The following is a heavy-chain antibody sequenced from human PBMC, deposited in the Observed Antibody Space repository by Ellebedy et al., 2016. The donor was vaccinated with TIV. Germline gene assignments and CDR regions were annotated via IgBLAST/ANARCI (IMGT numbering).Heavy chain of an antibody. CDR2: ISGSGDST. Sequence: GESLKISCAASGFTFSNYAMSWVRQAPGKGLEWVSAISGSGDSTYYADSVKGRFTISRDNAKNSLYLQMNSLRVEDTAVYYCASRFLEWLSWGQGTLVTVSS. CDR1: GFTFSNYA. V-gene: IGHV3-23*01. J-gene: IGHJ4*02. CDR3: ASRFLEWLS. D-gene: IGHD3-3*01.